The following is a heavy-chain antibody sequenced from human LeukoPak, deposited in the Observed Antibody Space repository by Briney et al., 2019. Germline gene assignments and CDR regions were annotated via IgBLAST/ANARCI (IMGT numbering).Heavy chain of an antibody. V-gene: IGHV4-59*11. CDR2: IYFSGIT. CDR3: AREDSGGYYNWFDP. J-gene: IGHJ5*02. D-gene: IGHD3-22*01. CDR1: GGSMSYHY. Sequence: SETLSLTCSVSGGSMSYHYWNWIRQSPGKGLEWIGFIYFSGITNYNPSFKSRVTMSLDTSKNQFSLELSSVTSADTAIYYCAREDSGGYYNWFDPWGQGILVTVSS.